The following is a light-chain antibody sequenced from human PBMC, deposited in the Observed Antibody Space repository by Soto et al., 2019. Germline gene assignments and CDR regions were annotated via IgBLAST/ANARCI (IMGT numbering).Light chain of an antibody. CDR1: GSNIGSGYD. CDR3: QSYDSGLTGSV. CDR2: GNT. J-gene: IGLJ2*01. Sequence: QSVLTQPPSVSGAPGQRVTISCTGGGSNIGSGYDVNWYQHLPGTAPKLLIYGNTNRPSGVPDRFSGSKSSTSASLAITGLQADDEAVYYCQSYDSGLTGSVFGGGTKLTVL. V-gene: IGLV1-40*01.